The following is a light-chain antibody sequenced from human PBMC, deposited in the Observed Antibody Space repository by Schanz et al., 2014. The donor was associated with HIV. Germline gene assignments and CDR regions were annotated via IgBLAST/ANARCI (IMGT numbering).Light chain of an antibody. V-gene: IGKV3-20*01. CDR2: GAS. Sequence: ETVLTQSPGSLSLSPGERATLSCRASQSIRSTYLTWYQQKPGQAPRLLIYGASSRATGIPDRFSGSGSGTDFTLTISRLEPEDVAVYYCQQDGSSFGPGTKVEIK. CDR3: QQDGSS. CDR1: QSIRSTY. J-gene: IGKJ3*01.